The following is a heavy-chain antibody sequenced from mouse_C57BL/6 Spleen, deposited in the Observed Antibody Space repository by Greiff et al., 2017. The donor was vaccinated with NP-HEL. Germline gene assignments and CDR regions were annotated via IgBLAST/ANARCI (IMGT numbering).Heavy chain of an antibody. CDR1: GYTFTSYW. J-gene: IGHJ4*01. Sequence: VQLQQPGAELVMPGASVKLSCKASGYTFTSYWMHWVKQRPGQGLEWIGEIDPSDSYTNYNQKFKGKSTLTVDKSSSTAYMQLSSLTSEDSAVYYCARALITTVVAKSAMDYWGQGTSVTVSS. D-gene: IGHD1-1*01. CDR3: ARALITTVVAKSAMDY. V-gene: IGHV1-69*01. CDR2: IDPSDSYT.